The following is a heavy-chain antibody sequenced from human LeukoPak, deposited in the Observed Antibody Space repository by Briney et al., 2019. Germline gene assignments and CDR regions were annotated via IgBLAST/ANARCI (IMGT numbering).Heavy chain of an antibody. CDR1: GFTFSSYA. CDR2: ISGSGGST. Sequence: GGSLRLSCAASGFTFSSYAMSWVRQAPGKGLEWVSAISGSGGSTYYADSVKGRFTISRDNSKNTLYLQMNSLRAEDTAVYYCAGAYYYDSSGYYPWGYWGQGALVTVSS. J-gene: IGHJ4*02. D-gene: IGHD3-22*01. V-gene: IGHV3-23*01. CDR3: AGAYYYDSSGYYPWGY.